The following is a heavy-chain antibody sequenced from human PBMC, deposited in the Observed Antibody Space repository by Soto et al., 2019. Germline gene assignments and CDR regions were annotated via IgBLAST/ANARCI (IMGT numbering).Heavy chain of an antibody. CDR3: AREGYDILTGYYKTYYYSGMDV. Sequence: EVQLVQSGAEVKKPGESLKISCKGSGYSFTSYWIGWVRQMPGKGLEWMGIIYPGDSDTRYSPSFQGQVTISADKSISTAYLQWSSLKASDTAMYYCAREGYDILTGYYKTYYYSGMDVWGQGTTVTVSS. J-gene: IGHJ6*02. CDR1: GYSFTSYW. CDR2: IYPGDSDT. V-gene: IGHV5-51*03. D-gene: IGHD3-9*01.